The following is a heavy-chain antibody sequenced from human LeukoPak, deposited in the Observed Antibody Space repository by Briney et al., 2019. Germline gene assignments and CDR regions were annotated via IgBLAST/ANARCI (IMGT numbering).Heavy chain of an antibody. CDR1: GFTFSSYA. CDR3: ASPGAATGADY. D-gene: IGHD6-13*01. J-gene: IGHJ4*02. CDR2: ISGSGGST. Sequence: GGSLRLSCAASGFTFSSYAMSWVRQAPGKGLEWVSAISGSGGSTYYADSVKGRFTISRDNAKNSLYLQMNSLRAEDTAVYYCASPGAATGADYWGQGTLVTVSS. V-gene: IGHV3-23*01.